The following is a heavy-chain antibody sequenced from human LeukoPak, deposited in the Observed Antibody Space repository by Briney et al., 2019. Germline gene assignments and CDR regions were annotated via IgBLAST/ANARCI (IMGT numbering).Heavy chain of an antibody. Sequence: NTSETLSLTCTVSGGSISSGGYYWSWIRQHPGKGLEWIGYIYYSGSTYYNPSLKSRVTISVDTSKNQFSLKLSSVTAADTAVYYCARRGWLRDFDYWGQGTLVTVSS. V-gene: IGHV4-31*03. CDR2: IYYSGST. CDR3: ARRGWLRDFDY. J-gene: IGHJ4*02. D-gene: IGHD5-18*01. CDR1: GGSISSGGYY.